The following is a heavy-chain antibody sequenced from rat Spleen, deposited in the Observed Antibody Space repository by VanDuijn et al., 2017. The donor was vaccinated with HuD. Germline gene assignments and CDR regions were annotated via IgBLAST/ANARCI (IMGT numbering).Heavy chain of an antibody. CDR3: TRGYVMDA. CDR1: GFIFTNYD. CDR2: ISTGGGNT. V-gene: IGHV5S13*01. J-gene: IGHJ4*01. Sequence: EVQLVESGGGLVQPGGSLQVSCAASGFIFTNYDMAWVRQAPTKGLEWVASISTGGGNTYYRDSVKGRFTISRDNAKNTQYLQMDSLRSEDTATYYCTRGYVMDAWGQGASVTVSS.